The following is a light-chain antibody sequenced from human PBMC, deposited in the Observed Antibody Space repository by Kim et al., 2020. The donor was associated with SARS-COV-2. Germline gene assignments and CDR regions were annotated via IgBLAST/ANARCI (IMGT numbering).Light chain of an antibody. Sequence: VAPGKTATIVCGGNNIGSKSVPWYQQKPGQAPVVVVSYNRDRPSGIPERFSGSNSGNTATLTISRVEAGDEADYYCQVWDSSNDWVFGGGTQLTVL. V-gene: IGLV3-21*03. CDR1: NIGSKS. CDR2: YNR. J-gene: IGLJ3*02. CDR3: QVWDSSNDWV.